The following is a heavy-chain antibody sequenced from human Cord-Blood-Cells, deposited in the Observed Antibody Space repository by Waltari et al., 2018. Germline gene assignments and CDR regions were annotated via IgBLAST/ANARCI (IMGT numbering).Heavy chain of an antibody. D-gene: IGHD6-19*01. CDR2: IYYSGST. J-gene: IGHJ4*02. V-gene: IGHV4-39*07. CDR1: GGSISSSSYY. CDR3: ARRLSSGWFYFDY. Sequence: QLQLQESGPGLVKPSETLSLTCTVSGGSISSSSYYWGRIRPPPGKGMEWIGSIYYSGSTYYNPSLKSRVTISVDTSKNQFSLKLSSVTAADTAVYYCARRLSSGWFYFDYWGQGTLVTVSS.